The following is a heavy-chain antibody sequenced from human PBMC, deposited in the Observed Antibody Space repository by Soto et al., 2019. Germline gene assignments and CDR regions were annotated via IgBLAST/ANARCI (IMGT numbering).Heavy chain of an antibody. Sequence: SETLSLTCTVSGGSISSYYWSWIRQPPGKGLEWIGYIYYSGSTNYNPSLKSRVTISVDTSKNQFSLKLSSVTAADTAVYYCARVQPYYDSSGQTYGMDVWGQGTTVTVSS. CDR3: ARVQPYYDSSGQTYGMDV. D-gene: IGHD3-22*01. V-gene: IGHV4-59*01. CDR2: IYYSGST. CDR1: GGSISSYY. J-gene: IGHJ6*02.